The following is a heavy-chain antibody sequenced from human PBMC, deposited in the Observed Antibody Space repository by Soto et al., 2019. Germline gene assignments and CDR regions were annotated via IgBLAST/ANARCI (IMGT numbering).Heavy chain of an antibody. Sequence: QVQLVQSGAEVKKPGSSVMVSCKASGGTFSSYAISWVRQAPGQGLEWMGGIIPIFGTANYAQKFQGRVTNTADESTSTAYMELSRQRSYDTAVYYCAYPLRGTMVYWGQGTLVTVSS. CDR1: GGTFSSYA. CDR3: AYPLRGTMVY. V-gene: IGHV1-69*01. J-gene: IGHJ4*02. D-gene: IGHD3-16*01. CDR2: IIPIFGTA.